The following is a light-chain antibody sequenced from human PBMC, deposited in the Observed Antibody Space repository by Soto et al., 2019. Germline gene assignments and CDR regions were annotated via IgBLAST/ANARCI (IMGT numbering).Light chain of an antibody. CDR1: QSISSY. J-gene: IGKJ5*01. V-gene: IGKV1-39*01. CDR3: QQSYSTPIT. Sequence: IKITKSPASLSATVGDRVTITCRASQSISSYLNWYQQKPGKAPKLLIYAASSLQSGVPSRFSGSGSGTDFTLTISSLQPEDFATYYCQQSYSTPITFGQGRLLEIK. CDR2: AAS.